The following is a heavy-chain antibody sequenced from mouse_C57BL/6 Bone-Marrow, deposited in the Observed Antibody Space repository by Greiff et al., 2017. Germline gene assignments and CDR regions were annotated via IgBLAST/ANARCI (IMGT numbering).Heavy chain of an antibody. J-gene: IGHJ4*01. Sequence: EVMLVESGGGLVKPGGSLKLSCAASGFTFSSYAMSWVRQTPEKRLEWVATISDGGSYTYYPDNVKGRFTISRDNAKNNLYLQMSHLKSEDTAMYYCAGTTVVAYYAMDYWGQGTSVTVSS. CDR2: ISDGGSYT. CDR3: AGTTVVAYYAMDY. V-gene: IGHV5-4*03. CDR1: GFTFSSYA. D-gene: IGHD1-1*01.